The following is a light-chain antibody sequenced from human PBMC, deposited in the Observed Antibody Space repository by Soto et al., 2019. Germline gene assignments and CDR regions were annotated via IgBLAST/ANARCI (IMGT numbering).Light chain of an antibody. CDR3: QQFHTYPWT. J-gene: IGKJ1*01. CDR2: TAS. Sequence: IQMTQSTSSLSASVGDRVTITCRASQGITNYLAWYQQKPGKAPKPLIYTASTLQSGVPSRFSGSGAGAEFTLTITGLQPEDFATYFCQQFHTYPWTFGQGTKVDNK. CDR1: QGITNY. V-gene: IGKV1-9*01.